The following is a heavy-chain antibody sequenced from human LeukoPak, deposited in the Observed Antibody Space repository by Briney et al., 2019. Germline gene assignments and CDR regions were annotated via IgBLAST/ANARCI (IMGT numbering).Heavy chain of an antibody. V-gene: IGHV3-48*02. CDR3: ARDESSGWPDY. CDR1: GFTFSSYS. J-gene: IGHJ4*02. D-gene: IGHD6-19*01. Sequence: PGGSLRLSCAASGFTFSSYSMNWVRQAPGKGLEWVSYISSSSKTIYYADSVKGRFTISRDNAKNSLYLQMNSLRDDDSVVYYCARDESSGWPDYWGQGTLVTVSS. CDR2: ISSSSKTI.